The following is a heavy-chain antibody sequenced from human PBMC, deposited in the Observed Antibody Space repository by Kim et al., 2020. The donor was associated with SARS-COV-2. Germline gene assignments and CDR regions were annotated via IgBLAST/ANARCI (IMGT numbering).Heavy chain of an antibody. J-gene: IGHJ4*02. CDR1: GGSISSSSYY. D-gene: IGHD2-15*01. Sequence: SETLSLTCTVSGGSISSSSYYWGWIRQPPGKGLEWIGSIYYSGSTYYNPSLKSRVTISVDTSKNQFSLKLSSVTAADTAVYYCASQARGKSVVAGAARATLDYWGQGTLVTVSS. CDR3: ASQARGKSVVAGAARATLDY. V-gene: IGHV4-39*01. CDR2: IYYSGST.